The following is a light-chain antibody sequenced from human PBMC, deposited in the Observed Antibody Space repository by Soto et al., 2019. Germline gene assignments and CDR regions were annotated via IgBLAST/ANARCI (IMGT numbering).Light chain of an antibody. Sequence: DIHMTQSPSSVPASVGDRVTITCRASQDIGSWLAWYQQKPGKAPKILIYSASRLQSGVPSRFSGSGSGTDFTLTISSLQPEDFATYYCQQANNFPPYTFGQGTNLEIK. V-gene: IGKV1-12*01. J-gene: IGKJ2*01. CDR3: QQANNFPPYT. CDR2: SAS. CDR1: QDIGSW.